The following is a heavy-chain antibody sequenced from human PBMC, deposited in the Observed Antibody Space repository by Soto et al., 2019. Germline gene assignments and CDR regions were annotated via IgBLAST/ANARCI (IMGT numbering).Heavy chain of an antibody. CDR2: IWYDGSNR. V-gene: IGHV3-33*01. CDR3: ARDTGSGTTYLDY. D-gene: IGHD1-7*01. J-gene: IGHJ4*02. CDR1: GFTFNNYG. Sequence: QVQLVESGGGVVQPGGSLRLSCAASGFTFNNYGMHWVRQAPGKGLEWVAIIWYDGSNRNYVDSVKGRFTISRDSSKNTLYLQMNSLRADDTAVYYCARDTGSGTTYLDYWGQGTLVTVSS.